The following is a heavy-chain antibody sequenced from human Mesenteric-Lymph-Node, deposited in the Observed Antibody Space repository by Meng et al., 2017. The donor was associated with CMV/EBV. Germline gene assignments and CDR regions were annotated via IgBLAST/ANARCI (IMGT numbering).Heavy chain of an antibody. Sequence: GESLKISCVASGFTFSTYWMTWVRQAPGKGLEWVANIKQDGSEKYYVDSVKGRFTISRDNAKNSLYLQMNSLRAEDTALYFCASHTLRYFDSLTSDAFDIWGQGTMVTVSS. CDR3: ASHTLRYFDSLTSDAFDI. D-gene: IGHD3-9*01. CDR2: IKQDGSEK. CDR1: GFTFSTYW. V-gene: IGHV3-7*01. J-gene: IGHJ3*02.